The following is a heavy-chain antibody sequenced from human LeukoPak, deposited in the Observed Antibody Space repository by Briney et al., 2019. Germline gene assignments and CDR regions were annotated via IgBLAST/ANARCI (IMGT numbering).Heavy chain of an antibody. CDR2: ISTNKGNI. J-gene: IGHJ5*02. CDR1: GYIFTTYS. V-gene: IGHV1-18*01. Sequence: ASLKVSCKPSGYIFTTYSISSVREAPGPGLGWMGWISTNKGNINYAQRLQGRVTMTAETSTSTAYMELRSLRSDDPAIYYCVRDIQWRFDPWGEGTLVTVSS. CDR3: VRDIQWRFDP. D-gene: IGHD2-8*01.